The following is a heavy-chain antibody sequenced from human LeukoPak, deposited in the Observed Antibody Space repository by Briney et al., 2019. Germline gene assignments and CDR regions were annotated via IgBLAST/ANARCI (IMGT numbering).Heavy chain of an antibody. Sequence: PSETLSLTCTVSGGYIGSYYWSWLRQPAGKGLEWIVRIHTSENTDYNPSLKSRVTMSVDMSKSQFSLRLTSVTAADTAVYYCAREGDYGDYSKSFYYMDVWGKGTTVTVSS. CDR1: GGYIGSYY. CDR3: AREGDYGDYSKSFYYMDV. V-gene: IGHV4-4*07. D-gene: IGHD4-17*01. CDR2: IHTSENT. J-gene: IGHJ6*03.